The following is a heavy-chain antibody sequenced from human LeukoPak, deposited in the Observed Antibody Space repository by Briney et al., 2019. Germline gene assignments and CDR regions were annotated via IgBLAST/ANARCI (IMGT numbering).Heavy chain of an antibody. CDR2: IKDSGTT. J-gene: IGHJ4*02. V-gene: IGHV1-46*01. Sequence: ASVKVSCKASGYSFTTYHIHWVRQAPGQGLEWMGIIKDSGTTIYPQKFQGRVTMTRDTSTSTVYMEVSSLRSEDTAVYYCATGRGGTYSDHFDYWGQGTLVTVSS. CDR1: GYSFTTYH. D-gene: IGHD1-14*01. CDR3: ATGRGGTYSDHFDY.